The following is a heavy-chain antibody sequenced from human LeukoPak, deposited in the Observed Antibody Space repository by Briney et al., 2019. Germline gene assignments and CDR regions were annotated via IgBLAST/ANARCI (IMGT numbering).Heavy chain of an antibody. Sequence: GSLRLSCAASGFTVSNNYMSWVRQPPGKGLEWIGEINHSGSTNYNPSLKSRVTISVDTSKNQFSLKLSSVTAADTAVYYCARDKGHDYVWGSYRYTSHFDYWGQGTLVTVSS. CDR3: ARDKGHDYVWGSYRYTSHFDY. CDR2: INHSGST. V-gene: IGHV4-34*01. J-gene: IGHJ4*02. D-gene: IGHD3-16*02. CDR1: GFTVSNNY.